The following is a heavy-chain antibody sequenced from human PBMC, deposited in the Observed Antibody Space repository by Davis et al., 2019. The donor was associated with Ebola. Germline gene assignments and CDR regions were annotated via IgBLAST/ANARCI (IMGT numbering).Heavy chain of an antibody. J-gene: IGHJ4*02. CDR1: GFTFSNYW. D-gene: IGHD6-19*01. V-gene: IGHV3-74*01. CDR2: INSDGTGT. Sequence: PGGSLRLSCAASGFTFSNYWMHWVRQAPGKGLVWVSRINSDGTGTSYADSVKGRFTISRDNAKSTLYLQMNSLRAEDTAVYYCARERAVAYFDYRGEGTLVTVSS. CDR3: ARERAVAYFDY.